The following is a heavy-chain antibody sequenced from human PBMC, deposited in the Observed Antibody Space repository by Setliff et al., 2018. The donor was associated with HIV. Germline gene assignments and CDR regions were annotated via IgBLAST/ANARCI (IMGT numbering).Heavy chain of an antibody. D-gene: IGHD3-9*01. Sequence: GGSLRLSCEASGFTLRSYAMYWVRQAPGKGLEWVAGISGAGATTYYADSVKGRFTISRDNSKDTLYLQMNSLRAEDTAVYYCTRGLDWVVGLLITPAAFDIWGQGTMVTVSS. CDR1: GFTLRSYA. J-gene: IGHJ3*02. V-gene: IGHV3-23*01. CDR3: TRGLDWVVGLLITPAAFDI. CDR2: ISGAGATT.